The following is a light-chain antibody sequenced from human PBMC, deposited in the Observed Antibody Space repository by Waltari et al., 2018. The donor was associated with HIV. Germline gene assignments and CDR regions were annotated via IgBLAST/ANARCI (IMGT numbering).Light chain of an antibody. Sequence: QTVVTQEPSLTVSPGGTVTVTCSSSTGAVTSGNPPHWFQQKPGQAPRGLIYSTSNKNSWTPARFSGSLLGGKAALTLSGVQPEDEAEYYCLLYYGGAQRYVFGTGTKVTVL. CDR3: LLYYGGAQRYV. V-gene: IGLV7-43*01. CDR2: STS. J-gene: IGLJ1*01. CDR1: TGAVTSGNP.